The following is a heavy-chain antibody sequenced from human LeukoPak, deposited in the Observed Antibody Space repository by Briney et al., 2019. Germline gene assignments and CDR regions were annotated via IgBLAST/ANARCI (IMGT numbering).Heavy chain of an antibody. J-gene: IGHJ6*02. CDR1: GIIFRSYA. D-gene: IGHD3-10*01. CDR3: ARDVGVWHV. Sequence: GGSLRLSCAASGIIFRSYAMIWVRQAPGKGLEWVSSISSSSSYIYYADSVKGRFTISRDNAKNSLYLQMNSLRAEDTAVYYCARDVGVWHVWGQGTTVTVSS. CDR2: ISSSSSYI. V-gene: IGHV3-21*01.